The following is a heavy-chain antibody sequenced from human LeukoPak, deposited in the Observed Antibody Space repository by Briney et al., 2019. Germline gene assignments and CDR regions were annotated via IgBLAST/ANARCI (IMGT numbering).Heavy chain of an antibody. J-gene: IGHJ4*02. CDR1: GFSFSSNW. CDR2: VNSDGSGT. CDR3: ATSLGPLTDY. V-gene: IGHV3-74*01. Sequence: GGSLRLSCAASGFSFSSNWMHWVRQAPGKGLVWVSRVNSDGSGTSYADSVKGRYTISRDNAKNTLYLQMNSLRAEDTAVYYCATSLGPLTDYWGQGTLVTVSS. D-gene: IGHD7-27*01.